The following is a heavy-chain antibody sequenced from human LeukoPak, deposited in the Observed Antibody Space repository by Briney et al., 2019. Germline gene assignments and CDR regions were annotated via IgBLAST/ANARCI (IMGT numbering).Heavy chain of an antibody. V-gene: IGHV3-11*01. Sequence: GGSLRLSCAASGFTFSDYYMSWIRQAPGKGLEWVSYISSSGSTIYYADSVKGRFTISRDNAKNSLYLQMNSLGAEDTAVYYCARDTLSVWFGENPTMDVWGKGTTVTISS. CDR1: GFTFSDYY. CDR3: ARDTLSVWFGENPTMDV. CDR2: ISSSGSTI. J-gene: IGHJ6*03. D-gene: IGHD3-10*01.